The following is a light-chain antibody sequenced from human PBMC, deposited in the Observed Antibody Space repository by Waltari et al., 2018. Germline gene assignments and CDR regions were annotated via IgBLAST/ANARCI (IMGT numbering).Light chain of an antibody. CDR2: EVS. V-gene: IGLV2-14*01. CDR3: SSYTTSSAPGV. J-gene: IGLJ1*01. CDR1: DSYVGAYDF. Sequence: QSALTQPASVSGSPGQSITISCSGTDSYVGAYDFVSWYHQHPGKTPHLIIYEVSNRPSGISNRFSASKSGNTASLTISGLQAEDEADYYCSSYTTSSAPGVFGTGTRVTVL.